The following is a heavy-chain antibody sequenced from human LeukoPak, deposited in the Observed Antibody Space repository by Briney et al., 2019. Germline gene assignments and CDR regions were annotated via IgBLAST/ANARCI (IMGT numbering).Heavy chain of an antibody. Sequence: SETLSLTCAVYGGSFSGYYWSWIRQPPGKGLEWIGEINHSGSTNYNPSLKSRVTISVDTSKNQFSLKLSSVTAADTAVYYCARVLKGYSGYANSWDYYYYMDVWGKGTTVTVSS. CDR1: GGSFSGYY. CDR2: INHSGST. CDR3: ARVLKGYSGYANSWDYYYYMDV. D-gene: IGHD5-12*01. J-gene: IGHJ6*03. V-gene: IGHV4-34*01.